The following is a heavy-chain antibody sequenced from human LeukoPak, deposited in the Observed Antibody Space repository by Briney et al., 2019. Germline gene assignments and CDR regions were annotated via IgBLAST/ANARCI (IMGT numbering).Heavy chain of an antibody. Sequence: SQTLSLTCAVSGGSISSGGYSWSWIRPPPGKGLEWIGYIYHSGSTYYNPSLKSRVTISVNRSKNQFSLKLSSVTAADTAVYYCARGIAAAGCDIWGQGTMVTVSS. J-gene: IGHJ3*02. V-gene: IGHV4-30-2*01. D-gene: IGHD6-13*01. CDR1: GGSISSGGYS. CDR2: IYHSGST. CDR3: ARGIAAAGCDI.